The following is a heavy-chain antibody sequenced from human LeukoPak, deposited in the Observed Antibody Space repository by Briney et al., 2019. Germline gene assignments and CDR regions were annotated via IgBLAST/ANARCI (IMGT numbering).Heavy chain of an antibody. J-gene: IGHJ3*01. Sequence: GGSLRLSCAASGFTFDDYAMLWVRQVPGKGLEWVSLISWDSNRTHYADSMKGRITISRDNSTNSLYLQMTSLRAEDTALYYCTRDRGDAWGQGTMVTVSP. CDR1: GFTFDDYA. V-gene: IGHV3-43D*04. CDR3: TRDRGDA. CDR2: ISWDSNRT. D-gene: IGHD3-10*01.